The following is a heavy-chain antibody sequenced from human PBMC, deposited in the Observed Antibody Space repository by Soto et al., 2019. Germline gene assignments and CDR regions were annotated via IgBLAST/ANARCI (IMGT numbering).Heavy chain of an antibody. J-gene: IGHJ6*02. CDR1: GYSFTTYW. CDR3: ARVPDSSLGTMDV. CDR2: VFPGDSDT. D-gene: IGHD6-19*01. V-gene: IGHV5-51*01. Sequence: PGESLKISCQGSGYSFTTYWIGWVRQLPGQGLELMGVVFPGDSDTRYSPSFQGQVTMSADPSTNTAYLEWSSLKAADSAMYYCARVPDSSLGTMDVWGQGTTVTVSS.